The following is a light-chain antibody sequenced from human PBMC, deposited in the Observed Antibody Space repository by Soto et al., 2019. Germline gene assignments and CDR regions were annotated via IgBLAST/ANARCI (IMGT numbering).Light chain of an antibody. Sequence: EIVLTQSPATLSLSPGERATLSGRASQSVYTYLAWYQQKPGQAPRLLIYDASKRATGIPARFSGSGSGTDFTLTISSLEPEDFAVYYCQQRTNWPPTWTFGQGTKVEIK. V-gene: IGKV3-11*01. J-gene: IGKJ1*01. CDR2: DAS. CDR1: QSVYTY. CDR3: QQRTNWPPTWT.